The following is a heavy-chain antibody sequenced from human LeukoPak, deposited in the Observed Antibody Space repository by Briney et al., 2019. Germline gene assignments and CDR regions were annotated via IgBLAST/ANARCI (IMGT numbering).Heavy chain of an antibody. Sequence: SETLSLTCTVSGGPVSGYYWSWIRQPPGKGLEWIGYTYSSGSTTYNPSLKSRVTISLDTSKNQFSLKLTSVTAADTAVYHCARGANHGDSGLDVFDIWGPGTMVTVSS. D-gene: IGHD4-17*01. V-gene: IGHV4-59*02. CDR1: GGPVSGYY. CDR3: ARGANHGDSGLDVFDI. J-gene: IGHJ3*02. CDR2: TYSSGST.